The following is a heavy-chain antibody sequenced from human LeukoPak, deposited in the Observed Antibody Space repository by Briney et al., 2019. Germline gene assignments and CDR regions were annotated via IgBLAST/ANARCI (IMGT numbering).Heavy chain of an antibody. CDR3: ASLIPAANDY. D-gene: IGHD2-2*01. Sequence: SETLSLTCTVSGGSISSSSYYWGWIRQPPGKGLEWIGSIYYSGSTYYNPSLKSRVTISVDTSKNQFSLKLSSVTAADTAVYYCASLIPAANDYWGQGTLVTVSS. CDR1: GGSISSSSYY. V-gene: IGHV4-39*01. J-gene: IGHJ4*02. CDR2: IYYSGST.